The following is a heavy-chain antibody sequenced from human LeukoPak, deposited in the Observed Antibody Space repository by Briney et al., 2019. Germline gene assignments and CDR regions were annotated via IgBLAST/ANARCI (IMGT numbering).Heavy chain of an antibody. V-gene: IGHV3-33*01. CDR2: ICHDGSNK. Sequence: GGSLRLSCAASGFAFNSYAMNWVRQAPGQGLEWVSHICHDGSNKYYSDSVKGQFTISRDNSKNSVYLQMNNLRPEDTAVYYCARENFGSGSYPDFWGQGTMVTVSS. J-gene: IGHJ4*02. CDR1: GFAFNSYA. D-gene: IGHD3-10*01. CDR3: ARENFGSGSYPDF.